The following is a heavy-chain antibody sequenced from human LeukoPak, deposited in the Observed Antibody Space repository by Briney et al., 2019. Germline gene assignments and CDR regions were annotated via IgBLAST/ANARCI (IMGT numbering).Heavy chain of an antibody. CDR2: ISFDGSKN. V-gene: IGHV3-30*19. J-gene: IGHJ4*02. CDR1: GFPFSTYG. CDR3: ARPAIPYGTVRYQLHY. D-gene: IGHD2-21*02. Sequence: GRSLRLSCAASGFPFSTYGMHWVRQAPGKGLEWVAFISFDGSKNYYADSVKGRFTISRDDSKNTLFLQMNSLRVEDTAVFYCARPAIPYGTVRYQLHYWGQGTLVTVSA.